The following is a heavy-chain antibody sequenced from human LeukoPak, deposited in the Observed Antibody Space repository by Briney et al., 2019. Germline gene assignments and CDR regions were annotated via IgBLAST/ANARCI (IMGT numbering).Heavy chain of an antibody. CDR2: ISGSGGST. CDR3: ARCYSIAVAGSDY. V-gene: IGHV3-23*01. J-gene: IGHJ4*02. CDR1: GFTFSSYA. D-gene: IGHD6-19*01. Sequence: GGSLRLSCAASGFTFSSYAMSWVRQAPGKGLEWVSAISGSGGSTYYADSVKGRFTISRDNSKNTLYLQMNSLRAEDTAVCYCARCYSIAVAGSDYWGQGTLVTVSS.